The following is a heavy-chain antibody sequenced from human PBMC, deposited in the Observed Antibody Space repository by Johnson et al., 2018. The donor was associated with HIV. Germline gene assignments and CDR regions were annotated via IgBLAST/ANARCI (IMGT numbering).Heavy chain of an antibody. Sequence: QVQLVESGGGVVQPGRSLRLSCTASGFTFSSYGLHWVSQAPGKGLEWVAVIWYDGSNKYYADSVKGRFTISRDNAKNSLYLQMSSLRGEDMAVYYCARERWSSYFGAFDIWGQGTMVTLSS. D-gene: IGHD3-3*01. CDR2: IWYDGSNK. J-gene: IGHJ3*02. CDR3: ARERWSSYFGAFDI. CDR1: GFTFSSYG. V-gene: IGHV3-33*01.